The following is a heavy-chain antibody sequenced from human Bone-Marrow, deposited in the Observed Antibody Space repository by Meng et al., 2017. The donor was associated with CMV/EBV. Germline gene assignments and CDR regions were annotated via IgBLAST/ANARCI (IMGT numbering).Heavy chain of an antibody. Sequence: GSLRLSCTVSGFSISSGYYWGWIRQSPGKSLEWIGSISHSGSTSYCPSLKSRLTLSIDTSENQFSLKLTSVTAADTAVYYCARVGVGATRAFDIWGQGTMVTVSS. D-gene: IGHD1-26*01. J-gene: IGHJ3*02. V-gene: IGHV4-38-2*02. CDR3: ARVGVGATRAFDI. CDR2: ISHSGST. CDR1: GFSISSGYY.